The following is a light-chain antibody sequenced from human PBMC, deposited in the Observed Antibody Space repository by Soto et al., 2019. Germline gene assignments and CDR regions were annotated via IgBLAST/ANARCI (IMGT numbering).Light chain of an antibody. CDR3: QQYDSYSRT. CDR1: QSISRC. J-gene: IGKJ1*01. V-gene: IGKV1-5*01. Sequence: DIQMTQSPSTLSASVGDRVTITCRASQSISRCLAWYQQKPGQAPKLLIYDASSLESGVPSRFSGSGSGTEFTLTIRSLQADDFATYYCQQYDSYSRTFGQGTKVEIK. CDR2: DAS.